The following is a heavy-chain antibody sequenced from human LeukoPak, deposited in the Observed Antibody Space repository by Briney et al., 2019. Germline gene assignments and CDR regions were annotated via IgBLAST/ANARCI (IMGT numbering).Heavy chain of an antibody. Sequence: ASEKVSCKVSGYTLTELSMHWVRQAPGKGLEWMGGFDPEDGETIYAQKFQGRVTMTEDTSTDTAYMELSSLRSEDTAVYYCATDLRSGNWFDPWGQGTLVTVSS. CDR2: FDPEDGET. CDR3: ATDLRSGNWFDP. J-gene: IGHJ5*02. CDR1: GYTLTELS. V-gene: IGHV1-24*01. D-gene: IGHD5/OR15-5a*01.